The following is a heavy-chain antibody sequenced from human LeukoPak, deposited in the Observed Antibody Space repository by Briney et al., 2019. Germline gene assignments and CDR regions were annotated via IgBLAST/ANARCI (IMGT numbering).Heavy chain of an antibody. V-gene: IGHV1-3*01. J-gene: IGHJ4*02. CDR2: INAGNGNT. D-gene: IGHD6-13*01. CDR1: GYTFTSYA. Sequence: GASVKVSCKASGYTFTSYAMHWVRQAPGQRLEWMGWINAGNGNTKYSQKFQGRVTITRDTSASTAYMELSSLRAEDTAVYYCARSSSSWSPLTNWGQGTLVTVSS. CDR3: ARSSSSWSPLTN.